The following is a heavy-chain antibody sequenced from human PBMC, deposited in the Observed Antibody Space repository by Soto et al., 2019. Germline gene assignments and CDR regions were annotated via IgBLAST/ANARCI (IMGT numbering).Heavy chain of an antibody. Sequence: PGESLKISCKGSGYSFIDYWIGWVRQVPGKGLEWMGVIYPGDSDTRYSPSFQGHVTISADKSISTAYLQWSTLKASDTAMYYCARDDYDSSGYSWWFDPWGQGTLVTVSS. D-gene: IGHD3-22*01. CDR2: IYPGDSDT. V-gene: IGHV5-51*01. J-gene: IGHJ5*02. CDR1: GYSFIDYW. CDR3: ARDDYDSSGYSWWFDP.